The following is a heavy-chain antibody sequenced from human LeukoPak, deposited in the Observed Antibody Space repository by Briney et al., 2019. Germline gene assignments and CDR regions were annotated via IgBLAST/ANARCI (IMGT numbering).Heavy chain of an antibody. CDR3: ARGSYGDYDY. V-gene: IGHV3-11*04. CDR1: AGSISSYY. CDR2: ISSSGSTI. D-gene: IGHD4-17*01. Sequence: LSLTCTVSAGSISSYYWSWIRQPPGKGLEWVSYISSSGSTIYYADSVKGRFTISRDNAKNSLYLQMNSLRAEDTAVYYCARGSYGDYDYWGQGTLVTVSS. J-gene: IGHJ4*02.